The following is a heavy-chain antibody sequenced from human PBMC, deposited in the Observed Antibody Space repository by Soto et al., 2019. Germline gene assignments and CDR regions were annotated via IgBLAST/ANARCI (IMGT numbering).Heavy chain of an antibody. Sequence: GTLSLTCAVSGGSISSSHWWSWVRQPPGKGLEWIGEIYHTGSINYNPSLKSRVTISVDKSKNQFSLKLRSVTAADTAVYYCAGTTTSVGRGGTADYYGMDVWGQGTTVTVSS. CDR2: IYHTGSI. J-gene: IGHJ6*02. CDR3: AGTTTSVGRGGTADYYGMDV. CDR1: GGSISSSHW. D-gene: IGHD6-13*01. V-gene: IGHV4-4*02.